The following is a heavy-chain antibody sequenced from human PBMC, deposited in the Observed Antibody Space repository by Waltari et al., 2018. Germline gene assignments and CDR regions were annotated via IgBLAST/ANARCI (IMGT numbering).Heavy chain of an antibody. J-gene: IGHJ6*03. CDR2: IHYSGSS. V-gene: IGHV4-59*01. CDR3: ARADTSTSYFYYYMDV. CDR1: GGSTSTYY. D-gene: IGHD1-26*01. Sequence: QVQLQESGPGLVKPSETLSLTCTVSGGSTSTYYWSWVRQSPGKGLEWIGYIHYSGSSVYNPPLRSRVAISLDPPNNQFSLRLRSVTAADAAIYYCARADTSTSYFYYYMDVWGKGTTVTVSS.